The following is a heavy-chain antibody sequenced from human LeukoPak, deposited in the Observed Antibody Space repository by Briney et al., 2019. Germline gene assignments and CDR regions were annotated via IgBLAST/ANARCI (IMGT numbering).Heavy chain of an antibody. CDR2: ISAYNGNT. CDR3: ARDWIVVVPAAINWLDP. V-gene: IGHV1-18*01. Sequence: ASVKVSCKASGYTFTSYGISWVRQAPGQGLEWMGWISAYNGNTNYAQKLQGRVTMTTDTSTSTAYMELRSLRSDDTAVYYCARDWIVVVPAAINWLDPWGQGTLVTVSS. J-gene: IGHJ5*02. CDR1: GYTFTSYG. D-gene: IGHD2-2*01.